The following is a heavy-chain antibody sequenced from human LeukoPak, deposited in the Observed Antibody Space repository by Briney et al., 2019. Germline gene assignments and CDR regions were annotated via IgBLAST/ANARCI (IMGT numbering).Heavy chain of an antibody. V-gene: IGHV3-23*01. J-gene: IGHJ5*02. Sequence: GGSLRLSCAASGFSFSNYAMSWVRQAPGKGLEWVSGVSGSGGSTVHADPVKGRFTISRDNSKNTMYLQMNSLRAEDTAVYYCARRGPPRTMLRGVKRGWFDPWGQGTLVTVSS. CDR1: GFSFSNYA. D-gene: IGHD3-10*01. CDR2: VSGSGGST. CDR3: ARRGPPRTMLRGVKRGWFDP.